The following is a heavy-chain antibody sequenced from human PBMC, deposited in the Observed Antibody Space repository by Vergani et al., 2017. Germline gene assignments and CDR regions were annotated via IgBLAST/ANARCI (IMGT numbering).Heavy chain of an antibody. CDR1: GFIFDDYA. CDR2: INWNGGST. Sequence: EVQLVESGGGLVQPGRSLRLSCAASGFIFDDYAMHWVRQAPGKGLEWVSGINWNGGSTGYADSVKGRFTISRDNAKNSLYLQMNSLRAEDTAVYYCARASRPRAGINPRSLLGRLAENKNWFDPWGQGTLVTVSS. D-gene: IGHD6-6*01. J-gene: IGHJ5*02. CDR3: ARASRPRAGINPRSLLGRLAENKNWFDP. V-gene: IGHV3-9*01.